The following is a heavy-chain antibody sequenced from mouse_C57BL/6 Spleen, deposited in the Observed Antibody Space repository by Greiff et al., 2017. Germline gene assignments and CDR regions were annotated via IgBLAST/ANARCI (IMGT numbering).Heavy chain of an antibody. Sequence: EVKLIESGEGLVKPGGSLTLSCAASGFTFSSYAMSWVRQTPEKRLEWVAYISSGGDYIYYADTVKGRFTISRDNARNTLYLQMSSLKSEDTAMYYCTRDRGRLDYWGQGTTLTVSS. D-gene: IGHD2-12*01. CDR3: TRDRGRLDY. CDR2: ISSGGDYI. CDR1: GFTFSSYA. J-gene: IGHJ2*01. V-gene: IGHV5-9-1*02.